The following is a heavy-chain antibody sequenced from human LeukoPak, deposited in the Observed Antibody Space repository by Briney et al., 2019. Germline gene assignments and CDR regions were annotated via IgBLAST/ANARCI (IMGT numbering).Heavy chain of an antibody. D-gene: IGHD5-24*01. J-gene: IGHJ4*02. Sequence: GGSLRLSCAASGFSLGDYGMSWVRQVPGKGLEWVSGLNWNGHRTGYADSVKGRFTISRDNSKNTLYLQMNSLKTEDTALYYCARQMATILDGILDYWGQGTLVTVSS. CDR2: LNWNGHRT. V-gene: IGHV3-20*04. CDR3: ARQMATILDGILDY. CDR1: GFSLGDYG.